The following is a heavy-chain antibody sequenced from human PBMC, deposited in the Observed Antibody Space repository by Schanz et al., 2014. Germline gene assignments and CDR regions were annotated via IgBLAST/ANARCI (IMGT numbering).Heavy chain of an antibody. J-gene: IGHJ3*02. Sequence: EVLLVDSGGGLVQPGGSLRLSCGASGFTFSAHAMSWVRQAPGKGLVWVSRIQSDGSITTYADSVKGRFTISRDNAKNSLYLEMTSLRGEDTAVYYCARENLNWEAFDIWGQGTVVTVSS. D-gene: IGHD7-27*01. CDR2: IQSDGSIT. CDR3: ARENLNWEAFDI. CDR1: GFTFSAHA. V-gene: IGHV3-74*01.